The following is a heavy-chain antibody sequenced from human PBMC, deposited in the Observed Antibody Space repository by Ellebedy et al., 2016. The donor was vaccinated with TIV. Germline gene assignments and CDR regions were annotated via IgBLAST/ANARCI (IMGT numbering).Heavy chain of an antibody. CDR3: ARVKTGCLDH. V-gene: IGHV4-59*01. CDR2: VSYTENT. J-gene: IGHJ4*02. CDR1: GGSISDYY. Sequence: SETLSLTCTVSGGSISDYYWTWIRQPPGKGLEWIGDVSYTENTNYNPSLKSRATISVDTSKSQFSLKLTSVTAADTAVYYCARVKTGCLDHWGQGTLVTVSS. D-gene: IGHD1-14*01.